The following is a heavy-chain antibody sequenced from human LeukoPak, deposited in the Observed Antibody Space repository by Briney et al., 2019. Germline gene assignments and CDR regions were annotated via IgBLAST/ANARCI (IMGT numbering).Heavy chain of an antibody. D-gene: IGHD3-3*01. CDR1: GYVFRDHY. CDR3: ARDLADNFYVMDV. Sequence: GASVKVSCTASGYVFRDHYLHWVRQAPGQGLEWMGWVNPQTGNTLYAQKFDGRVTMTSDTSISTAYMELRGLTSDDTAIFYCARDLADNFYVMDVWGQGTTVIVSS. V-gene: IGHV1-2*02. CDR2: VNPQTGNT. J-gene: IGHJ6*02.